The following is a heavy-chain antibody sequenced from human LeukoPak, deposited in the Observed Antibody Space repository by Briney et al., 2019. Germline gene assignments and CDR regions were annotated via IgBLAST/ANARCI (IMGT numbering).Heavy chain of an antibody. CDR3: ATRHVDTAMVASFDY. V-gene: IGHV4-39*07. Sequence: SETLSLTCTVSGGSISSSSYYWGWIHQPPGKGLEWIGSIYYSGSTYYNPSLKSRVTISVDTSKNQFSLKLSSVTAADTAVYYCATRHVDTAMVASFDYWGQGTLATVSS. CDR1: GGSISSSSYY. D-gene: IGHD5-18*01. CDR2: IYYSGST. J-gene: IGHJ4*02.